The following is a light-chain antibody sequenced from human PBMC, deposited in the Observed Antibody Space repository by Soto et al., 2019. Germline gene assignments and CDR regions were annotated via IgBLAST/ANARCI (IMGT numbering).Light chain of an antibody. CDR3: MQALQTPLT. CDR1: QSLLHSNGYNY. V-gene: IGKV2-28*01. J-gene: IGKJ5*01. CDR2: LGS. Sequence: DIVMTQSPLSLLVTPGEPASISCRSSQSLLHSNGYNYLDWYLQKPGQSPQLLIYLGSNRASGVXDXXSGSGSGTDLTLKISRVEAEDVCVYYCMQALQTPLTFGQGTRPEIK.